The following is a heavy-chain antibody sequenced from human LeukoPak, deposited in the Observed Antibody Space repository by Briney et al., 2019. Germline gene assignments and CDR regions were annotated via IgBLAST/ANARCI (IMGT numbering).Heavy chain of an antibody. J-gene: IGHJ4*02. D-gene: IGHD3-22*01. CDR3: ARVSYYYDSSGYYPTFDY. CDR1: GFTFSSYW. V-gene: IGHV3-7*01. Sequence: PGGSLRLSCAASGFTFSSYWMSWVRQAPGKGLEWVANIKQDGSEKYYVDSVKGRFTISRDNAKNSLYLQKNSLRAEDTAVYYCARVSYYYDSSGYYPTFDYWGQGTLVTVSS. CDR2: IKQDGSEK.